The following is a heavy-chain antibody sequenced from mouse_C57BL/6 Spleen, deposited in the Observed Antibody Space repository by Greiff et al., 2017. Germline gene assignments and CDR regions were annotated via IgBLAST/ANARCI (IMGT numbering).Heavy chain of an antibody. D-gene: IGHD4-1*02. J-gene: IGHJ2*01. CDR2: IHPNSGST. Sequence: VQLQQPGAGLVKPGASVKLSCTASGYTFTSYWMHWVKQTPGQGLEWIGMIHPNSGSTNYNEKFKSQATLTVDKSSSTAYMQLSSLTSEDAAVYYCARTNWDEDYWGQGTTLTVSS. V-gene: IGHV1-64*01. CDR1: GYTFTSYW. CDR3: ARTNWDEDY.